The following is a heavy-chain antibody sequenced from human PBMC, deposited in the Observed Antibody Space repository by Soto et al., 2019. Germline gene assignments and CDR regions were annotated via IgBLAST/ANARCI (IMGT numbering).Heavy chain of an antibody. V-gene: IGHV4-59*01. CDR2: IYYSGST. J-gene: IGHJ4*02. D-gene: IGHD6-19*01. CDR3: ARGSSGWPPRLAY. CDR1: GGPISSYY. Sequence: QVQLQESVPGLVKPSETLSLNCTVSGGPISSYYWSWIRQSPGKGLEWIGYIYYSGSTNHNPSLTSRVTISVDTFKNQFSLELSSVTAADTAVYYCARGSSGWPPRLAYWGQGTLSTVSS.